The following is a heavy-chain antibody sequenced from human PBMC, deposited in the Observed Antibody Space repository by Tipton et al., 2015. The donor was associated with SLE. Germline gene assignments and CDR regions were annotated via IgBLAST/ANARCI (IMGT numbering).Heavy chain of an antibody. CDR1: DGSIRSTNYY. J-gene: IGHJ6*02. Sequence: TLSLTCTVSDGSIRSTNYYWGWIRQPPGKGLEWIGSIFYTGSTYYNPSLKSRVTISIDTSKNQFSLQLTSVTAADTAVYYCARHLEVVFNGVDVWGPGTTVTVSS. V-gene: IGHV4-39*07. CDR3: ARHLEVVFNGVDV. D-gene: IGHD1-1*01. CDR2: IFYTGST.